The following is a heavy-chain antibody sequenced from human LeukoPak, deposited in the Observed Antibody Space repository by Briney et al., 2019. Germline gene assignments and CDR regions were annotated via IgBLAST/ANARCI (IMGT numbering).Heavy chain of an antibody. CDR3: ARDRAWNYFDY. V-gene: IGHV3-30*03. CDR1: EFTFSRHG. Sequence: GGSLRLSCAPSEFTFSRHGMHWVRQAPGKGLEWVAIISNDGSRKYYAHSVEGRFTISRVNSKNTLYLQMDSLRAEDTAVYYCARDRAWNYFDYWGQGTLVTVSS. J-gene: IGHJ4*02. CDR2: ISNDGSRK. D-gene: IGHD3-3*01.